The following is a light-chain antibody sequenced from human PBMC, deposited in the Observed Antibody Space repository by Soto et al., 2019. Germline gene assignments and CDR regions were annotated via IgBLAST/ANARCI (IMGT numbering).Light chain of an antibody. CDR3: QQYGSSPPT. Sequence: EILFAQSPGPLSLSPGERAPLSFRASQSVSSSYLAWYQQKPGQAPRLLIYGASSRATGIPDRFSGSGSGTDFTLTISRLEPEDFAVYYCQQYGSSPPTFGQGTKVDIK. CDR1: QSVSSSY. CDR2: GAS. V-gene: IGKV3-20*01. J-gene: IGKJ1*01.